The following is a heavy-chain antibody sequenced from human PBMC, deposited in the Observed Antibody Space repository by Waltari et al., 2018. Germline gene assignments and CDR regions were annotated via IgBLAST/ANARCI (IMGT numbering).Heavy chain of an antibody. D-gene: IGHD6-13*01. CDR2: IYYSGST. CDR1: GGSISSYY. Sequence: QVQLQESGPGLVKPSETLSLTCTVSGGSISSYYWSWIRPPPGKGLEWIGYIYYSGSTNYNPSLKSRVTISVDTSKNQFSLKLSSVTAADTAVYYCARAAAAGKHYYYYGMDVWGQGTTVTVSS. J-gene: IGHJ6*02. CDR3: ARAAAAGKHYYYYGMDV. V-gene: IGHV4-59*01.